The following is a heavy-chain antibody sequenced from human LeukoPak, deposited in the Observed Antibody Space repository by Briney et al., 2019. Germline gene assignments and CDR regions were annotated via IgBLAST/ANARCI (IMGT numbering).Heavy chain of an antibody. CDR2: VFYSGNS. Sequence: PSETLSLTCSVSGAFTSTYYWSWVRQPPTGGLEWIGYVFYSGNSNYNPNFTSRVTMSVDTSKSQFSLKLTSLSAADTAVYYCARIDPLGFFDPWGQGTLVTVSS. V-gene: IGHV4-59*13. CDR1: GAFTSTYY. D-gene: IGHD6-25*01. CDR3: ARIDPLGFFDP. J-gene: IGHJ5*02.